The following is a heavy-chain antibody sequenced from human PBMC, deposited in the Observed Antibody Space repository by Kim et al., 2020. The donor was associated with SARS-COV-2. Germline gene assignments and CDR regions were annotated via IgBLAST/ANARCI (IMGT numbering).Heavy chain of an antibody. Sequence: SETLSLTCNVSGVSISGDYWSWIRQTPEKGLQWIASISYAGTMSYNPSLKSRVTISIDTSKNQVSLKLSSVTAADTVMYYCAGHLSGSGASYNVGYWGQGSLVTVSS. V-gene: IGHV4-59*08. D-gene: IGHD3-10*01. CDR2: ISYAGTM. CDR1: GVSISGDY. CDR3: AGHLSGSGASYNVGY. J-gene: IGHJ4*02.